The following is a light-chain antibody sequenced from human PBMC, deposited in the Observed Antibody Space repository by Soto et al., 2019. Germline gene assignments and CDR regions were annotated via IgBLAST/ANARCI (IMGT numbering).Light chain of an antibody. CDR1: SSDVGGYNF. CDR3: TSYTSSFTYV. J-gene: IGLJ1*01. V-gene: IGLV2-14*03. CDR2: DVN. Sequence: QSALTQPASVSGSPGQSIAVSCTGTSSDVGGYNFVSWYQHHPGKAPELIIYDVNNRPSGVSDRFSGSKSGNTASLTISGLQAEDEADYYCTSYTSSFTYVFGAGTKVTVL.